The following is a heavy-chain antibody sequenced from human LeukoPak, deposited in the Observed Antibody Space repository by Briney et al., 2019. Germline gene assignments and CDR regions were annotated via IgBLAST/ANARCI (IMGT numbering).Heavy chain of an antibody. D-gene: IGHD6-13*01. J-gene: IGHJ3*02. V-gene: IGHV1-2*02. Sequence: ASAKVSCKASGYTFTDSYIHWLRQAPGQGLEWMGWINPNSGGTNSARNFQGRVTMTRDTSISTFFMELNRLRSDDTAVYYCARGPSSWNGLGAFDIWGQGTMVTVSS. CDR2: INPNSGGT. CDR1: GYTFTDSY. CDR3: ARGPSSWNGLGAFDI.